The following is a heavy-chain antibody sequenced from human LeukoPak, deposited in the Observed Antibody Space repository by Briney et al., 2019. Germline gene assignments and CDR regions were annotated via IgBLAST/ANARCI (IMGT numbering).Heavy chain of an antibody. D-gene: IGHD2-2*02. CDR1: GFTFSSYG. Sequence: GGTLRLSCAASGFTFSSYGMHRVRQAPGKGLKGVAFIRYDGSNKYYADSVKGRFTISRDNSKNTLYLQMNSLRAEDTAVYYCAIPGVPAAISYYFDYWGQGTLVTVSS. V-gene: IGHV3-30*02. CDR2: IRYDGSNK. CDR3: AIPGVPAAISYYFDY. J-gene: IGHJ4*02.